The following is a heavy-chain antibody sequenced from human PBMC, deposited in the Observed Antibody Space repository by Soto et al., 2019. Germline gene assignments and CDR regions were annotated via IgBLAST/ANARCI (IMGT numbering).Heavy chain of an antibody. CDR2: IRGSGRST. Sequence: GGSLRLSCAASGFPFSNYVMNWVRQAPGKGLEWVSGIRGSGRSTYYADSVKGRFTISRDNSKNTLFLQMNSLGAEDTAVYYCAKGEFYYNIWTDYLGGRFWGLGTLVTVSS. J-gene: IGHJ4*02. CDR1: GFPFSNYV. D-gene: IGHD3-9*01. V-gene: IGHV3-23*01. CDR3: AKGEFYYNIWTDYLGGRF.